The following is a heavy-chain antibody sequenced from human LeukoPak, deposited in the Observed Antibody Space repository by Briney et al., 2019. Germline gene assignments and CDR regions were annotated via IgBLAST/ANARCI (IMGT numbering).Heavy chain of an antibody. CDR3: ARACYGDYVGCFDY. CDR2: IYYSGST. D-gene: IGHD4-17*01. CDR1: GGSISSYY. Sequence: SETLSLTCTVSGGSISSYYWSWIRQPPGKGLAWIGYIYYSGSTKSNPSLKSRVTISVDTSKNQFSLRLSSVTAADTAMYYCARACYGDYVGCFDYWGQGTLVTVSS. V-gene: IGHV4-59*01. J-gene: IGHJ4*02.